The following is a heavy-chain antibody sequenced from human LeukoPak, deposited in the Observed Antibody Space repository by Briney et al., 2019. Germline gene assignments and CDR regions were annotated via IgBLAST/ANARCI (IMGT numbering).Heavy chain of an antibody. Sequence: SETLSLTCTVSGGSISSSSYYWGWIRQPPGKGLEWIGSIYYSGSSYYNPSLKSRVTISVDTSKNQFSLKLSSVTAADTAVYYCARALLAHSATVDYWGQGTLVTVSS. J-gene: IGHJ4*02. CDR2: IYYSGSS. V-gene: IGHV4-39*07. D-gene: IGHD1-26*01. CDR1: GGSISSSSYY. CDR3: ARALLAHSATVDY.